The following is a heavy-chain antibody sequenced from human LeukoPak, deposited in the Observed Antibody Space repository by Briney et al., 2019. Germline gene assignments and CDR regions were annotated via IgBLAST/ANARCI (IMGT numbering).Heavy chain of an antibody. J-gene: IGHJ6*03. CDR2: INPNSGGT. CDR3: ARVGGYGNYYYYYMDV. D-gene: IGHD5-12*01. CDR1: EYTFTSYY. V-gene: IGHV1-2*02. Sequence: GASVKVSCKASEYTFTSYYMHWVRQAPGQGLEWVGWINPNSGGTSYAQKFQGRVTMTRDTSISTAYMELSRLRSDDTAVYYCARVGGYGNYYYYYMDVWGKGTTVAISS.